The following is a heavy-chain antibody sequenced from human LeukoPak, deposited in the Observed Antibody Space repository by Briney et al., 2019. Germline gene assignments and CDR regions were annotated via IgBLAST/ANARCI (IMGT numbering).Heavy chain of an antibody. D-gene: IGHD3-22*01. J-gene: IGHJ4*02. CDR1: GVTFSTFE. V-gene: IGHV3-48*03. CDR2: ISASGSSI. Sequence: PGGSPRLSCAASGVTFSTFEMNWVRQAPGKGLEWVSYISASGSSIYYADSVKGRFTISRDNAKNSLYLQMNSLRDEDTAVYYCARDREYYYDSSGHNERYFDYWGQGTLVTVSS. CDR3: ARDREYYYDSSGHNERYFDY.